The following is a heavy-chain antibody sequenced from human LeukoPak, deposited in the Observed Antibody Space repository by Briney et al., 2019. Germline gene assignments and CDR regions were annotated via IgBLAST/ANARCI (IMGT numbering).Heavy chain of an antibody. V-gene: IGHV4-59*01. Sequence: PSETLSLTCTLSGGSISTYYWSWIRQPPGKGLEWIGYIYHSGSTNYNPSLKSRVTISVDTSKNQFSLKLSSVTAADKAVYYCARGGGYASPIGYWGQGALVTVSS. CDR3: ARGGGYASPIGY. J-gene: IGHJ4*02. CDR2: IYHSGST. CDR1: GGSISTYY. D-gene: IGHD5-12*01.